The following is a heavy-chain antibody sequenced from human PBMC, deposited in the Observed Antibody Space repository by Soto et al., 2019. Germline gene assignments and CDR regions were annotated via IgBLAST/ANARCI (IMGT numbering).Heavy chain of an antibody. Sequence: SETLSLTCTVSGGSSSSNYWTWIWLPQGKGLEWIGYVYNSGSTNYNPSHKSRVTSSEATSKSQFSLKVNSMTAADTAVYYCARYRREAVAGYTLDNWGQGSLVTVSS. CDR3: ARYRREAVAGYTLDN. D-gene: IGHD6-13*01. V-gene: IGHV4-59*01. CDR1: GGSSSSNY. CDR2: VYNSGST. J-gene: IGHJ4*02.